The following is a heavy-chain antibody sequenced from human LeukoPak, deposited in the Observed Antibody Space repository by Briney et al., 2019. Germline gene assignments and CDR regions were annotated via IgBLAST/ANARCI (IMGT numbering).Heavy chain of an antibody. J-gene: IGHJ3*02. CDR2: TYYNSKWYN. Sequence: SQTLSLTCAISGDTVSSNSATWNWIRQSPWRGLGWLGRTYYNSKWYNHYAVSVKSRITINSATSKNQFSLQLSSVTPEDTAVYYCARVSSPWSPRDAFDIWGQGTVVTVSS. CDR1: GDTVSSNSAT. V-gene: IGHV6-1*01. CDR3: ARVSSPWSPRDAFDI. D-gene: IGHD1-26*01.